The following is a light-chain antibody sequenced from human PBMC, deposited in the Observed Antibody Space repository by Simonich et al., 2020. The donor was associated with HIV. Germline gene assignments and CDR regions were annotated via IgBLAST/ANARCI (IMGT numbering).Light chain of an antibody. Sequence: EIVLTQSPGTLSLSPGERATLSCRASQSVSSYLAWYQQKPGQAPRLLVYGASTRATGIPARFSGSGSVTEFALTISTMQSEDFAVYYCQQYNNWPPWTFGQGTKVEIK. J-gene: IGKJ1*01. CDR2: GAS. CDR1: QSVSSY. V-gene: IGKV3-15*01. CDR3: QQYNNWPPWT.